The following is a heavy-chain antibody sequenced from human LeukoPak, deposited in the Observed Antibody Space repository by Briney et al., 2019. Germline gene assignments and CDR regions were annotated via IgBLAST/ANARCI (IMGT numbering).Heavy chain of an antibody. J-gene: IGHJ4*02. CDR1: GYIFTGDW. D-gene: IGHD6-19*01. CDR2: INPDNGDT. Sequence: GGSVKVPCKASGYIFTGDWMHWVRQAPGQGFEWMGCINPDNGDTRRAQKFQGRVTMTRDTSISTAYMDLSSLSSDDTAVYYCATYSGSHWWLFDYWGQGTLVTVSS. CDR3: ATYSGSHWWLFDY. V-gene: IGHV1-2*02.